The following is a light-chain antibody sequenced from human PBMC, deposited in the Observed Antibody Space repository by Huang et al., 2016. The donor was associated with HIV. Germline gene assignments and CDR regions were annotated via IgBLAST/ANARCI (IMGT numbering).Light chain of an antibody. CDR2: EVY. J-gene: IGKJ4*01. V-gene: IGKV2-29*02. Sequence: DIVMAQTPLSLSVTPGQPASISCKSSQSLIHSDGKTYLSWYLQKPGRSPQLLIYEVYRRFAGAPDRFSGSGSGTDFTLKISRVEAEDVGVYYCVQTVHLPTFGGGTRVDI. CDR3: VQTVHLPT. CDR1: QSLIHSDGKTY.